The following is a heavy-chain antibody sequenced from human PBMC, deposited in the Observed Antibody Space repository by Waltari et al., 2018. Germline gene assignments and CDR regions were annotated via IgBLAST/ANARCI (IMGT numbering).Heavy chain of an antibody. V-gene: IGHV3-21*06. J-gene: IGHJ4*02. CDR3: NGELAEAGN. D-gene: IGHD6-13*01. Sequence: EVHLVESGGGLVKPGGSLRVSCAASGFDFSSFSINWSRQTPGKGREWVSSISKSGRVTEYADAVKGRFTVSRDNANNSVYLQMNSLRVEDTAVYYCNGELAEAGNWGQGTLVTVSP. CDR1: GFDFSSFS. CDR2: ISKSGRVT.